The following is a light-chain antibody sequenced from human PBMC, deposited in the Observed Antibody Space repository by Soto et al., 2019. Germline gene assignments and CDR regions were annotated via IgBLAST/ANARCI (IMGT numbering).Light chain of an antibody. V-gene: IGKV3D-15*01. CDR3: QQYYSYPPIT. J-gene: IGKJ5*01. CDR1: QSVSSN. Sequence: EIVMTQSPATLSVSLGDRATLSCRASQSVSSNLAWYQLKPGQAPRLLLYGASTRAAGVPARFSGSGSGTDFTLTISCLQSEDFATYYCQQYYSYPPITFGQGTRLEIK. CDR2: GAS.